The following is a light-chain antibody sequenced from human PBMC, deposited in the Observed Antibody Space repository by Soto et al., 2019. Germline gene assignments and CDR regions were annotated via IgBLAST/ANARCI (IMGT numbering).Light chain of an antibody. V-gene: IGKV1-5*02. J-gene: IGKJ1*01. CDR2: DAS. Sequence: EIQTTQYPSSLSASVGDRANIIGWASQSVSTRLAWYQQKPGKAPKVLIYDASSWAGGVPSRFTGSGSGTEFTLTISSLQPDDFATYYCQHYNSYSETFGQGTKVDIK. CDR1: QSVSTR. CDR3: QHYNSYSET.